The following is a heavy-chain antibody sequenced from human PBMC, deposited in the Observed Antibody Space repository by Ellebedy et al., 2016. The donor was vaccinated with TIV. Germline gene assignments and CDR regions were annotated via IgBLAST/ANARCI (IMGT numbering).Heavy chain of an antibody. CDR3: ARRYFDH. CDR1: GFTSSSYW. J-gene: IGHJ1*01. CDR2: IKQDGSEK. Sequence: GGSLRLXXTASGFTSSSYWMHWVRQAPGKGLEWVANIKQDGSEKYYVDSVKGRFAISRDNAKNSLSLQMDYLRAEDTAVYYCARRYFDHWGQGTLVTVSS. V-gene: IGHV3-7*01.